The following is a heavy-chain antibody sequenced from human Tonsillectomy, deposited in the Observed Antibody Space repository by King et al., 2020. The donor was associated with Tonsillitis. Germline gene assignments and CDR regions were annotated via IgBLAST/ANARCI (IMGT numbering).Heavy chain of an antibody. J-gene: IGHJ4*02. CDR3: AKTRAVAGNGGWDY. V-gene: IGHV3-9*01. CDR2: IGWNRGDI. D-gene: IGHD6-19*01. CDR1: GFTFDDHA. Sequence: QLVQSGGGLVQPGRSLRLSCAASGFTFDDHAMHWVRQAPGKGLDWVSGIGWNRGDIGYADSVKGRFTISRDNAKNSLYLQMNSLRAEDTALYYCAKTRAVAGNGGWDYWGQGILVTVSS.